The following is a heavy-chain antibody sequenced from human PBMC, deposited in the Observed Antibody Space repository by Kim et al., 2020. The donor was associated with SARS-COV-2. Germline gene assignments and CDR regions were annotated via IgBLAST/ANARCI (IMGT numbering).Heavy chain of an antibody. V-gene: IGHV3-33*05. Sequence: GGSLRPSCAASGFTFSSYGMHWVRQAPGKGLEWVAVISYDGSNKYYTDSVKGRFTISRDNSKNTLYLQMNSLRAEDTAVYYCARDHRLVRGESGGMDVWGQGTTVTVSS. D-gene: IGHD3-10*01. CDR1: GFTFSSYG. CDR3: ARDHRLVRGESGGMDV. CDR2: ISYDGSNK. J-gene: IGHJ6*02.